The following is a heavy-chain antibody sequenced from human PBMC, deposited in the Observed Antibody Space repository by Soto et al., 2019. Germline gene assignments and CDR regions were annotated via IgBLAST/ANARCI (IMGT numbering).Heavy chain of an antibody. V-gene: IGHV4-39*01. D-gene: IGHD4-17*01. CDR1: GGSISSSSYY. J-gene: IGHJ6*03. CDR3: ASSSGGDYVLGYYYYYYMDV. CDR2: IYYSGST. Sequence: QLQLQESGPGLVKPSETLSVTCTVSGGSISSSSYYWGWIRQPPGKELEWIGSIYYSGSTYYNPSLKSRVTISVDTSKNQFSLKLSSVTAADTAVYYWASSSGGDYVLGYYYYYYMDVWGKGTTVTVSS.